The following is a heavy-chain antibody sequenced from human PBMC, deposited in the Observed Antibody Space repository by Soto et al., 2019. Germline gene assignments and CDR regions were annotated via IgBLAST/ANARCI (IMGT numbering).Heavy chain of an antibody. CDR3: ARIRGYWYGLDV. CDR1: GFPLSTYG. Sequence: EVQLLESGGGLVQPGGSLRLSCAASGFPLSTYGMSWVRQAPGKGLAWVSSITGTGGDTYYADSVKGRFTSSRDNSNNMLYLQMNSLRVEDTAVYYCARIRGYWYGLDVWGQGTTITVSS. CDR2: ITGTGGDT. V-gene: IGHV3-23*01. J-gene: IGHJ6*02.